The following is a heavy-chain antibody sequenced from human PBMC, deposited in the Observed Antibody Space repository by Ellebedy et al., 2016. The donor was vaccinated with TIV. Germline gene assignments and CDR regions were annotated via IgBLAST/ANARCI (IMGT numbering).Heavy chain of an antibody. CDR3: ARQPLFDGYNYDVFDS. D-gene: IGHD5-24*01. CDR1: GGSISSSRYY. J-gene: IGHJ4*02. Sequence: MPSETLSLTCTVSGGSISSSRYYWGWIRQPPGKGLEWIGSMHYSGSPYNSPSFKSRVTMSVDTSRTQFSLELTSVTAADTAVYFCARQPLFDGYNYDVFDSWGQGILVTVSS. V-gene: IGHV4-39*01. CDR2: MHYSGSP.